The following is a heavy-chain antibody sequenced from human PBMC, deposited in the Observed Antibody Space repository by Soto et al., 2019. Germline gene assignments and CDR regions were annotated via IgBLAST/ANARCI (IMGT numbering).Heavy chain of an antibody. Sequence: PSETLSLTCTVSGGSISSYYWSWIRQPAGKGLEWIGRIYTSGSTNYNPSLKSRVTMSVDTSKNQFSLKLSSVTAADTAVYYCARAYNYYDSSGYYDYFDYWGQGTLVTVSS. V-gene: IGHV4-4*07. CDR1: GGSISSYY. CDR2: IYTSGST. J-gene: IGHJ4*02. D-gene: IGHD3-22*01. CDR3: ARAYNYYDSSGYYDYFDY.